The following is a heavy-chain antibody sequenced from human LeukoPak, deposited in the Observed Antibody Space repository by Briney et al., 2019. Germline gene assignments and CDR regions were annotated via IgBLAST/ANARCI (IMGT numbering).Heavy chain of an antibody. J-gene: IGHJ6*03. Sequence: SETLSLTCAVSGGSFSGYYLSWIRQPPGKGLELIGEIKHSGSTNYNPSLKSRVSISVDTSKNQFSLKLNSVTAADTAVYYCARVDYYYMDVWGKGTTVTVS. V-gene: IGHV4-34*01. CDR2: IKHSGST. CDR3: ARVDYYYMDV. CDR1: GGSFSGYY.